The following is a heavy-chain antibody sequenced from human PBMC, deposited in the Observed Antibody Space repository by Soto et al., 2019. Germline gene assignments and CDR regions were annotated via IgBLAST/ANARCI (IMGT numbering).Heavy chain of an antibody. J-gene: IGHJ4*02. Sequence: SQTLSLTCTVSGGSISSGGYYWSWIRQHPGKGLEWTGYIYYSGSTYYNPSLKSRVTISVDTSKNQFSLKLSSVTAADTAVYYCARSVGEFHISDYWGQGTLVTVSS. D-gene: IGHD3-10*01. V-gene: IGHV4-31*03. CDR2: IYYSGST. CDR1: GGSISSGGYY. CDR3: ARSVGEFHISDY.